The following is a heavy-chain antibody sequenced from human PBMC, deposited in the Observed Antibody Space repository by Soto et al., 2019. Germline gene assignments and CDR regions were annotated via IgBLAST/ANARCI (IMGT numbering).Heavy chain of an antibody. Sequence: GASVKVSCKASGYTFTSYGISWVRQAPGQGLEWMGWISAYNGNTNYAQKLQGRVTMTTDTSTSTAYMELRSLRSDDTAVYYCARDLYGSGSYPSNWFDPWGQGTLVTVSS. V-gene: IGHV1-18*01. J-gene: IGHJ5*02. CDR1: GYTFTSYG. D-gene: IGHD3-10*01. CDR2: ISAYNGNT. CDR3: ARDLYGSGSYPSNWFDP.